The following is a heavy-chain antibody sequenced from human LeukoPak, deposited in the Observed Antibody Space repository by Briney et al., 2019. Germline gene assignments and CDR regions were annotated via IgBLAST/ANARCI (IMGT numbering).Heavy chain of an antibody. V-gene: IGHV4-61*02. J-gene: IGHJ4*02. D-gene: IGHD6-13*01. CDR2: IYAGGRS. CDR3: ASGAPGYSIDY. Sequence: SETLSLTCTVSNVSISSGSHYWNWIRQPAGKGLEWIGRIYAGGRSNYNPSLRSRVTISVDTSKNQFSLRLSSVTATDTGVYYCASGAPGYSIDYWGQGTLVTVSS. CDR1: NVSISSGSHY.